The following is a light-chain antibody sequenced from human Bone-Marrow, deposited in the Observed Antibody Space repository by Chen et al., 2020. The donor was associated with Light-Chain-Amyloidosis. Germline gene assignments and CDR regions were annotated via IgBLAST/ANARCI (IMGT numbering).Light chain of an antibody. J-gene: IGLJ3*02. CDR1: NIGSTS. Sequence: SYVLTQPSSVSVAPGQTATIACGGNNIGSTSVHWYQQTPAQAPLLVVYDDSDRPSGIPERLSGSNSGNTATLTISRVEAGDEADYYCQVWDRSSDRPVFSGGTKLTVL. V-gene: IGLV3-21*02. CDR3: QVWDRSSDRPV. CDR2: DDS.